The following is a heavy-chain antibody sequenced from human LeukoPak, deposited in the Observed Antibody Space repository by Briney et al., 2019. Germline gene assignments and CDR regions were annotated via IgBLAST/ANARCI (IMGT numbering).Heavy chain of an antibody. Sequence: ASVKVSCKASGGTFSSYAISWVRQAPGQGLEWMGRIIPILGIANYAQKFQGRVTITADKSTSTAYMELSSLRSEDTAVYYCATVTIAAAGIGYFGYWGQGTLVTVSS. CDR1: GGTFSSYA. J-gene: IGHJ4*02. V-gene: IGHV1-69*04. D-gene: IGHD6-13*01. CDR2: IIPILGIA. CDR3: ATVTIAAAGIGYFGY.